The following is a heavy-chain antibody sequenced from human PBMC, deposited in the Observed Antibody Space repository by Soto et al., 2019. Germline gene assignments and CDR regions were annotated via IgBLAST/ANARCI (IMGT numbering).Heavy chain of an antibody. V-gene: IGHV3-15*01. D-gene: IGHD6-13*01. Sequence: GRCMRLSCVASGFTFSNAWMSWVRPAPGKGLEWVGRIKSKTDGGTTDYAAPVKGRFTISRDDSKNTLYLQMNSLKTEDTAVYYCTTDPEQQLVRWSGYYFDYWGQGTLVTVSS. CDR3: TTDPEQQLVRWSGYYFDY. CDR1: GFTFSNAW. CDR2: IKSKTDGGTT. J-gene: IGHJ4*02.